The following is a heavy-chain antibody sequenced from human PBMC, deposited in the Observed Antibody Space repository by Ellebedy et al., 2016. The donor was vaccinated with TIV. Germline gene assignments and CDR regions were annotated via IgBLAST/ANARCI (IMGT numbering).Heavy chain of an antibody. J-gene: IGHJ4*02. Sequence: GGSLRLXXAASGFTFSSYGMHWVRQAPGKGLEWVAVIWYDGSNKYYADSVKGRFTISRDNSKNTLYLQMNSLRAEDTAVYYCARDPPQWELPFDYWGQGTLVTVSS. CDR3: ARDPPQWELPFDY. CDR1: GFTFSSYG. D-gene: IGHD1-26*01. CDR2: IWYDGSNK. V-gene: IGHV3-33*01.